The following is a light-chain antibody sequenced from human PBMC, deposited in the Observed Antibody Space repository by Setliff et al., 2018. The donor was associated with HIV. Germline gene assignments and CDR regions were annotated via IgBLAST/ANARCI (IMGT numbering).Light chain of an antibody. V-gene: IGLV2-14*03. CDR2: DVY. Sequence: QSVLTQPASVSGSPGQSITISCTGTSSDVGASDSVSWYQQHPGEAPKLIIYDVYNRPSEDSYRFSGSKSGNTASLTISGLQAADDADYYCSSFTTSSTYVFGTGTKVTVL. CDR3: SSFTTSSTYV. J-gene: IGLJ1*01. CDR1: SSDVGASDS.